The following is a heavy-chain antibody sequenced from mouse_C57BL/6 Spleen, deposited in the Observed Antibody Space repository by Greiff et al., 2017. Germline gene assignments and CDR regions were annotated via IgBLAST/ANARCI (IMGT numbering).Heavy chain of an antibody. CDR3: ATPYSSFDY. CDR1: GYAFSSSW. Sequence: QVQLKESGPELVKPGASVKISCKASGYAFSSSWMNWVKQRPGKGLEWIGRIYPGDGDTNYNGKFKGKATLTADKSSSTAYMQLSSLTSEDSAVYFCATPYSSFDYGGQGTTLTVSS. CDR2: IYPGDGDT. D-gene: IGHD2-10*01. J-gene: IGHJ2*01. V-gene: IGHV1-82*01.